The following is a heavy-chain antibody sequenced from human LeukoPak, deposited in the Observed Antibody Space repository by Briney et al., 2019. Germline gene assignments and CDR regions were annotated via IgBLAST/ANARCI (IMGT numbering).Heavy chain of an antibody. CDR1: RYTFSSYS. V-gene: IGHV3-21*01. J-gene: IGHJ4*02. CDR2: ISSSSSYI. Sequence: GGSLRLSCAASRYTFSSYSMNWVRQAPGKGLEWVSSISSSSSYIYYADSVKGRFTISRDNAKNSLYLQMNSLRAEDTAVYYCAREPTRPNEYYWGQGTLVTVSS. CDR3: AREPTRPNEYY. D-gene: IGHD6-6*01.